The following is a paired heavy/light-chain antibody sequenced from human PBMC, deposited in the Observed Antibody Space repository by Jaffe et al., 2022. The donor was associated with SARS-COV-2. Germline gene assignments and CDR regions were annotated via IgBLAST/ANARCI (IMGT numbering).Light chain of an antibody. Sequence: SYELTQPPSVSVSPGQTASITCSGDKLGDKYACWYQQKPGQSPVLVIYQDSKRPSGIPERFSGSNSGNTATLTISGTQAMDEADYYCQAWDSSTRHVVFGGGTKLTVL. J-gene: IGLJ2*01. CDR3: QAWDSSTRHVV. CDR1: KLGDKY. CDR2: QDS. V-gene: IGLV3-1*01.
Heavy chain of an antibody. J-gene: IGHJ4*02. CDR2: ISYDGSNK. CDR1: GFTFSSYA. V-gene: IGHV3-30-3*01. Sequence: QVQLVESGGGVVQPGRSLRLSCAASGFTFSSYAMHWVRQAPGKGLEWVAVISYDGSNKYYADSVKGRFTISRDNSKNTLYLQMNSLRAEDTAVYYCARDLSCYDSSGPCNYFDYWGQGTLVTVSS. CDR3: ARDLSCYDSSGPCNYFDY. D-gene: IGHD3-22*01.